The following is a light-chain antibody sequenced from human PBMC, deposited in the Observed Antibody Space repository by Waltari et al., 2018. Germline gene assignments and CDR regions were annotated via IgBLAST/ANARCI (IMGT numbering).Light chain of an antibody. Sequence: QSALSQPASVSGSPGQSPTLPRPGASTYLARYNLFSRYQHHPNRAPKPIIYEAPKRPSGISHRFSGAKSGATASLRISGLQADDEADYYCCSYTGSSTSYGFGGGTKVTVL. CDR2: EAP. V-gene: IGLV2-23*01. J-gene: IGLJ1*01. CDR1: STYLARYNL. CDR3: CSYTGSSTSYG.